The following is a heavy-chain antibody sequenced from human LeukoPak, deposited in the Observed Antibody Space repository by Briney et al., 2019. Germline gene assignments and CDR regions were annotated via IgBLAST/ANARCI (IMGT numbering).Heavy chain of an antibody. V-gene: IGHV3-7*01. CDR2: IKEDGTEK. Sequence: GGSLRLSCAASGFTFSSYWMSWVRQAPGKGLQWVANIKEDGTEKYYVDSVKGRFTISRDNAKNSVYLQMNSLRVEDTAVYYCARRPFGADYWGQGTLVTVSS. D-gene: IGHD3-10*01. CDR1: GFTFSSYW. CDR3: ARRPFGADY. J-gene: IGHJ4*02.